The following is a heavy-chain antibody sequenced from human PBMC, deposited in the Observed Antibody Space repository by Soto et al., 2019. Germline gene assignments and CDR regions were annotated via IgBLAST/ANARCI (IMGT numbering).Heavy chain of an antibody. CDR1: GGSFSGYY. CDR3: ARLPRGYNYGMDV. Sequence: QVQLQQWGAGLLKPSETLSLTCAVYGGSFSGYYWTWIRQPPGKGLEWIGEINHSGSTNYNPSLKSRVTISVDTSNNQFSLKLSSVTAADTAVYYCARLPRGYNYGMDVWGQGTTVTVSS. V-gene: IGHV4-34*01. CDR2: INHSGST. J-gene: IGHJ6*02.